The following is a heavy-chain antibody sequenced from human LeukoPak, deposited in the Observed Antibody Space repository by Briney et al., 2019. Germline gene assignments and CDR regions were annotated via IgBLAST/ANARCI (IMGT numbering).Heavy chain of an antibody. V-gene: IGHV3-48*02. Sequence: PGGSLRLSCAASGFTFNNYGMNWVRQAPGKGLEWISYISTSSSAIYYANSVKGRFTISRDNAKNSLYLQMNSLRDEDTAVYYCARDLRMTTVANYFDYWGQGTLVTVSS. CDR2: ISTSSSAI. CDR1: GFTFNNYG. CDR3: ARDLRMTTVANYFDY. D-gene: IGHD4-17*01. J-gene: IGHJ4*02.